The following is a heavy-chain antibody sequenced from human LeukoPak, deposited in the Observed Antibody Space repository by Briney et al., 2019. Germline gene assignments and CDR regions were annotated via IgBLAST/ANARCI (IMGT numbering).Heavy chain of an antibody. CDR3: ARSSLYYYDSSGYYYEAIQYFDY. CDR1: GFTFSSYW. D-gene: IGHD3-22*01. J-gene: IGHJ4*02. Sequence: GGSLRLSCAASGFTFSSYWMSWVRQAPGKGLEWVSVIYSGGSTYYADSVKGRFTISRDNSKNTLYLQMNSLRAEDTAVYYCARSSLYYYDSSGYYYEAIQYFDYWGQGTLVAVSS. V-gene: IGHV3-53*01. CDR2: IYSGGST.